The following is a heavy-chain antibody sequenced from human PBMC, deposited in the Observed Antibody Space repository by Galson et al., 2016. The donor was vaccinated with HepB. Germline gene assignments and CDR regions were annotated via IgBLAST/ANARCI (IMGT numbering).Heavy chain of an antibody. D-gene: IGHD3-9*01. CDR1: GFNFDDYG. CDR3: VRARSPRRYFDWPDNWSTP. V-gene: IGHV3-20*01. Sequence: SLRLSCATSGFNFDDYGMTWVRQTPRKGLEWVSAISWNAASTRYADFVKGRFTISRDNAKNSLYLQMNNLRAEDTALYHCVRARSPRRYFDWPDNWSTPGAREPWSPSPQ. CDR2: ISWNAAST. J-gene: IGHJ5*02.